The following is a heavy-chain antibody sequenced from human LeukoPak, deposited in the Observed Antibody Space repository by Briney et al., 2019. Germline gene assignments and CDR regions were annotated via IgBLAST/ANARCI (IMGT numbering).Heavy chain of an antibody. V-gene: IGHV4-34*12. CDR1: GGSFSGYY. CDR3: ARDSPVARRHYYYYMDV. CDR2: IIHSGST. J-gene: IGHJ6*03. D-gene: IGHD5-12*01. Sequence: PSETLSLTCAVYGGSFSGYYWTWIRQPPGMGLEWIGEIIHSGSTNYNPSLESRVTISVDTSNNQFSLKLSSVTAADTAVYYCARDSPVARRHYYYYMDVWGKGTTVTVSS.